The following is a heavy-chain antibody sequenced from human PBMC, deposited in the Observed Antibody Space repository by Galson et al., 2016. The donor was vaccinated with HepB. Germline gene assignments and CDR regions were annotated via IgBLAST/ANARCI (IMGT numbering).Heavy chain of an antibody. V-gene: IGHV3-74*01. D-gene: IGHD7-27*01. CDR2: ITDDGNT. CDR3: GSVALG. J-gene: IGHJ4*02. Sequence: SLRLSCAASGFTFTDYWMHWVRQVPGKGLVWVSRITDDGNTAYAEYVRGRFTISSDNAKSTLYLHMNRLRAEDTAVYYCGSVALGWGQGTLVTVSS. CDR1: GFTFTDYW.